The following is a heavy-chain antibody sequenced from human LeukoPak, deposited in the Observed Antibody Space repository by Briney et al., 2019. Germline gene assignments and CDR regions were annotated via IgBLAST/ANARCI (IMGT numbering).Heavy chain of an antibody. CDR3: AKLGYGFDY. Sequence: GGSLRLSCEVSGFTFRDYSIHWFRQAPGGGLEWVAHISYNGIDEHYAGSVKGRSTVSRDDSKNTAYLLMSGLTTEDTAFYYCAKLGYGFDYWGQGTLVIVSS. CDR1: GFTFRDYS. V-gene: IGHV3-30-3*02. D-gene: IGHD2-15*01. CDR2: ISYNGIDE. J-gene: IGHJ4*02.